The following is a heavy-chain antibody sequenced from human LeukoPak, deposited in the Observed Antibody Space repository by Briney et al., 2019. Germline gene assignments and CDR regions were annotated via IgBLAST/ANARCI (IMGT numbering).Heavy chain of an antibody. D-gene: IGHD5-18*01. Sequence: GGSLRLSCATSGFTFSGYGMHWVRQAPGKGLEWVAVIWYDGSNEYYADSVKGRFTISRDNSKNTLYLHMNSLRAEDTAVYYCARYVNTAIFMARDYWGQGTLVTVSS. CDR3: ARYVNTAIFMARDY. CDR2: IWYDGSNE. CDR1: GFTFSGYG. V-gene: IGHV3-33*01. J-gene: IGHJ4*02.